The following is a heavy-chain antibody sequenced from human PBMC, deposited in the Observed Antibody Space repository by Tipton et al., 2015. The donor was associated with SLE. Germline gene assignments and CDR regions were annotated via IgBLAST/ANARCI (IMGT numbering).Heavy chain of an antibody. CDR2: IYTSGST. CDR1: GGSISSGSYY. V-gene: IGHV4-61*02. D-gene: IGHD4-11*01. CDR3: ARARLQSTHNWFDP. Sequence: TLSLTCTVSGGSISSGSYYWSWIRQPAGKGLEWIGRIYTSGSTNYNPSLKSRVTISVDTSKNQFSLKLSSGTAADTAVYYCARARLQSTHNWFDPWGQGTLVTVSS. J-gene: IGHJ5*02.